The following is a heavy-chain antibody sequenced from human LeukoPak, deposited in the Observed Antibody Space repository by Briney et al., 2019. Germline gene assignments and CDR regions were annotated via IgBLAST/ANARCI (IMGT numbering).Heavy chain of an antibody. CDR3: ARDVGLTMVRGVISWFDP. Sequence: SETLSLTCTVSGGSISSDYWSWIRQPPGKGLEWIGYIYYSGSTNYNPSLKSRVTISVDTSKNQFSLKLSSVTAADTAVYYCARDVGLTMVRGVISWFDPWGQGTLVTVSS. CDR1: GGSISSDY. CDR2: IYYSGST. J-gene: IGHJ5*02. V-gene: IGHV4-59*01. D-gene: IGHD3-10*01.